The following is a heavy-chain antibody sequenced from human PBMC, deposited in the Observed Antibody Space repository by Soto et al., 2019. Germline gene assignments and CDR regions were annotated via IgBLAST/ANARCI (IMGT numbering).Heavy chain of an antibody. CDR1: GYTFTTYA. CDR3: ARAPGYDFWSGYPTDY. Sequence: ASVKVSCKASGYTFTTYAIHWVRQAPGQGLEWMGWINAGNGNTEFSERFRGRVTMTRDTSTSTAHMELSSLTSEDTAVYYCARAPGYDFWSGYPTDYWGQGTLVTVSS. V-gene: IGHV1-3*01. CDR2: INAGNGNT. J-gene: IGHJ4*02. D-gene: IGHD3-3*01.